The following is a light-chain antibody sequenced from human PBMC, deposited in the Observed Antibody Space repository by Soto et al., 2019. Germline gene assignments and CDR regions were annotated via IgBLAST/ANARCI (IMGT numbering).Light chain of an antibody. Sequence: EKVVTQSPAPPSVFPEGKDIFSCRASQSVDSKLAWYQQKLGQAPRLLIYDASTRATGIPARFSGSGSGTEFTLTISSLQSEDFAIYYCQQYYVWNTFGGGTKV. CDR1: QSVDSK. CDR3: QQYYVWNT. CDR2: DAS. J-gene: IGKJ4*01. V-gene: IGKV3D-15*01.